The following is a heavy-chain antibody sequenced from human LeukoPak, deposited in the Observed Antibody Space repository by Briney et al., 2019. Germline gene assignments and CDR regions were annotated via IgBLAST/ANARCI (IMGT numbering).Heavy chain of an antibody. J-gene: IGHJ4*02. D-gene: IGHD5-18*01. Sequence: SETLSLTCTVSGGSISSYSWSWIRQPPGKGLEWIGYIYYTGSTNYNPSLESRVTISVDTSKNQFSLELTSVTAADTAVYYCARRGYSYGRMYYFDYWGQGTLVTVSS. V-gene: IGHV4-59*08. CDR2: IYYTGST. CDR3: ARRGYSYGRMYYFDY. CDR1: GGSISSYS.